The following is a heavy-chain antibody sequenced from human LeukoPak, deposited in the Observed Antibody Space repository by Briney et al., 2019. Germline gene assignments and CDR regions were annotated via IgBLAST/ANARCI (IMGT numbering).Heavy chain of an antibody. CDR2: INHSGST. D-gene: IGHD1-26*01. CDR3: ARGRAEWEPFYFDY. CDR1: GGSFSGYY. V-gene: IGHV4-34*01. J-gene: IGHJ4*02. Sequence: SETLSLTCAVYGGSFSGYYWSWIRQPPGKGLEWIGEINHSGSTNYNPSLKSRVTISVDTSKNQFSPKLSSVTAADTAVYYCARGRAEWEPFYFDYWGQGTLVTVSS.